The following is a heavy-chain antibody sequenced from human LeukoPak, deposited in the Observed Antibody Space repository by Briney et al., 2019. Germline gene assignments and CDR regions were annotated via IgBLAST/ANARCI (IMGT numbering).Heavy chain of an antibody. CDR1: GFTFSSYS. V-gene: IGHV3-21*04. J-gene: IGHJ1*01. CDR2: ISSSSSYT. D-gene: IGHD1-26*01. CDR3: AKVPFGELLEYFQH. Sequence: PGGSLRLSCAASGFTFSSYSMNWVRQVPGKGLEWVSSISSSSSYTYYADSVKGRFTISRDNSKSTLYLQMNSLRADDTAIYYCAKVPFGELLEYFQHWGQGTLVTVSS.